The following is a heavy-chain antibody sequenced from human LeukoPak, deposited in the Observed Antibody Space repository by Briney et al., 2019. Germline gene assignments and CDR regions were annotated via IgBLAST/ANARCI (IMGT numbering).Heavy chain of an antibody. CDR1: GFIFKDYW. CDR2: IKQDGSEK. D-gene: IGHD6-19*01. V-gene: IGHV3-7*03. J-gene: IGHJ4*02. CDR3: AKSSSGWYGGLDY. Sequence: GGSLRLSCAASGFIFKDYWMIWVRQAPGKGLEWVANIKQDGSEKYYVDSVKGRFTISRDNSKNTLYLQMNSLRAGDTAVYYCAKSSSGWYGGLDYWGQGTLVTVSS.